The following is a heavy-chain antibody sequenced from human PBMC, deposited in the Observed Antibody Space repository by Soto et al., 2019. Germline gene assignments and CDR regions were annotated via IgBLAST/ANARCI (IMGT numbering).Heavy chain of an antibody. CDR2: INHSGST. D-gene: IGHD2-15*01. CDR3: ARPSTMFYCSGGSCPGPYAFDI. Sequence: SETLSLTCAVYGGSFSGYYWSWIRQPPGKGLEWIGEINHSGSTNYNPSLKSRVTISVDTSKNQFSLKLSSVTAADTAVYYCARPSTMFYCSGGSCPGPYAFDIWGQGTMVTVSS. CDR1: GGSFSGYY. J-gene: IGHJ3*02. V-gene: IGHV4-34*01.